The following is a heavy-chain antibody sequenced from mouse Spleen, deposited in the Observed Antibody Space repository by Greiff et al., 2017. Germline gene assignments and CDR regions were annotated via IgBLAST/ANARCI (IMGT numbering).Heavy chain of an antibody. CDR3: ARKGTVVAQYYYAMDY. CDR1: GFSLTSYG. V-gene: IGHV2-2*01. CDR2: IWSGGST. D-gene: IGHD1-1*01. J-gene: IGHJ4*01. Sequence: QVQLQQSGPGLVQPSQSLSITCTVSGFSLTSYGVHWVRQSPGKGLEWLGVIWSGGSTDYNAAFISRLSISKDNSKSQVFFKMNSLQADDTAIYYCARKGTVVAQYYYAMDYWGQGTSVTVSS.